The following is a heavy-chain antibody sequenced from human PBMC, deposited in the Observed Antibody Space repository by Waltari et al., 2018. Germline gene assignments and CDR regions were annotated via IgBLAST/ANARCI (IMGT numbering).Heavy chain of an antibody. CDR2: SKPGGGST. CDR1: GYTFTSYY. D-gene: IGHD3-9*01. V-gene: IGHV1-46*01. CDR3: ARSRILTGYFPNEEFDN. Sequence: QVQLVQSGAEVKKPGASVRLSCKASGYTFTSYYINWVRQAPGQGPEWMGVSKPGGGSTIYAQKFQGRVTMSRDTSTSTVYMELSSLRSEDTAVYYCARSRILTGYFPNEEFDNWGQGTLVTVSS. J-gene: IGHJ4*02.